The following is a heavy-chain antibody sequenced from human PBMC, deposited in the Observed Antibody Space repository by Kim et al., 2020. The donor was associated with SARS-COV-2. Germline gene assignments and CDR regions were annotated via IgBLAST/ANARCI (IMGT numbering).Heavy chain of an antibody. V-gene: IGHV4-34*01. J-gene: IGHJ4*02. Sequence: YHPSLRSRVTISVDASKNQFSLKLSSVTAADTAVYYCARGMVRGVIIPYYWGQGTLVTVSS. CDR3: ARGMVRGVIIPYY. D-gene: IGHD3-10*01.